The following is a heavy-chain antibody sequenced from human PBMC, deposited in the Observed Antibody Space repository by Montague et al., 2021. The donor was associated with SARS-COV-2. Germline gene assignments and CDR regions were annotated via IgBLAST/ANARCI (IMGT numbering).Heavy chain of an antibody. CDR2: INHSGST. V-gene: IGHV4-34*01. CDR1: GGSFSGYY. Sequence: SETLSLTCAVYGGSFSGYYWSWIRQPPGKGLEWIGEINHSGSTNYNPSLKSRVIISVDKSKNQFSLKLSSVTAADTAVYYCARTGYSSGWHFFDYWGQGTLVTVSS. J-gene: IGHJ4*02. D-gene: IGHD6-19*01. CDR3: ARTGYSSGWHFFDY.